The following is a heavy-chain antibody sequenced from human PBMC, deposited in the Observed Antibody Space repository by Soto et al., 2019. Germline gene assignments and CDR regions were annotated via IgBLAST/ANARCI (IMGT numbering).Heavy chain of an antibody. D-gene: IGHD3-16*01. J-gene: IGHJ4*02. CDR2: IYYSGST. V-gene: IGHV4-31*03. CDR1: GGSISSGGYY. Sequence: SETLSLTCTVSGGSISSGGYYWSWIRQHPGKGLEWIGYIYYSGSTYYNPSLKSRVTISVDTSKNQFSLKLSSVTAADTAVYYCAVMITFGGVDYWGQGTLVTVSS. CDR3: AVMITFGGVDY.